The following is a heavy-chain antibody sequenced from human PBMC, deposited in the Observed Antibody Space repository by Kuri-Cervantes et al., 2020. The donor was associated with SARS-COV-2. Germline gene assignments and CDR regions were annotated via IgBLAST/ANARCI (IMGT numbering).Heavy chain of an antibody. J-gene: IGHJ4*02. V-gene: IGHV1-2*02. CDR2: INPNSGGT. CDR1: GYTFTGYY. CDR3: ATPRYCSGGSCYGLFDY. Sequence: ASVKVSCKASGYTFTGYYMHWVRQAPGQGLEWMGWINPNSGGTNYAQKFQSRVTMTRDTSISTAYMELSRLRSDDTAVYYCATPRYCSGGSCYGLFDYWGQGTLVTVSS. D-gene: IGHD2-15*01.